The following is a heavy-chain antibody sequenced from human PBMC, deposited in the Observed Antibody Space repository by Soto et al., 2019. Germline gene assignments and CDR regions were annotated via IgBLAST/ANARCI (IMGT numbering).Heavy chain of an antibody. V-gene: IGHV4-31*03. D-gene: IGHD4-17*01. CDR3: AGDLLDDYGGKGLAY. CDR1: GGSLSSGGYY. CDR2: IYNSGST. Sequence: QVQLQESGPGLVKPSQTLSLTCTVSGGSLSSGGYYWSWIRQHPGKGLEWIGYIYNSGSTYYNPSLKRRVTIPVDTSKSQFSLKLSSVTAADTAVDYCAGDLLDDYGGKGLAYWGQGPLVTVSS. J-gene: IGHJ4*02.